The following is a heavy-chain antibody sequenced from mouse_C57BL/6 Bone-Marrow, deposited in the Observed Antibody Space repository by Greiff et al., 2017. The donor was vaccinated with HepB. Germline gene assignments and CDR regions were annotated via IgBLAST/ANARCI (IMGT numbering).Heavy chain of an antibody. CDR2: INPNYGTT. Sequence: VHVKQSGPELVKPGASVKISCKASGYSFTDYNMNWVKQSNGKSLEWIGVINPNYGTTSYNQKFKGKATLTVDQSSSTAYMQLNSLTSEDSAVYYCARKEGSSYRYFDVWGTGTTVTVSS. CDR1: GYSFTDYN. J-gene: IGHJ1*03. CDR3: ARKEGSSYRYFDV. D-gene: IGHD1-1*01. V-gene: IGHV1-39*01.